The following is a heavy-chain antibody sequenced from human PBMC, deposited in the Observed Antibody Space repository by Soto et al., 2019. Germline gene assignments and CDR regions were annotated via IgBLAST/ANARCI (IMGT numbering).Heavy chain of an antibody. Sequence: ASVKVSCKASGYTFTGYYMHWVRQAPGQGLEWMGWINPNSGGTNYAQKFQGWVTMTRDTSISTAYMELSRLRSDDTAVYYCARARYCSGPSCYPPILDYWGQGTLVTVSS. V-gene: IGHV1-2*04. D-gene: IGHD2-2*01. CDR3: ARARYCSGPSCYPPILDY. CDR2: INPNSGGT. J-gene: IGHJ4*02. CDR1: GYTFTGYY.